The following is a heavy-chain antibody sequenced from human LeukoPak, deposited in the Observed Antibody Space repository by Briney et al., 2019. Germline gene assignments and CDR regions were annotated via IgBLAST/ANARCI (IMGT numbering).Heavy chain of an antibody. CDR3: AREGDCGGDCYLNWFDP. J-gene: IGHJ5*02. V-gene: IGHV4-61*02. Sequence: PSETLSLTCTVSGGSISSGSYYWSWIRQPAGKGLERIGRIYTSGSTNYNPSLKSRVTISVDTSKNQFSLKLSSVTAADTAVYYCAREGDCGGDCYLNWFDPWGQGTLVTVSS. CDR2: IYTSGST. CDR1: GGSISSGSYY. D-gene: IGHD2-21*02.